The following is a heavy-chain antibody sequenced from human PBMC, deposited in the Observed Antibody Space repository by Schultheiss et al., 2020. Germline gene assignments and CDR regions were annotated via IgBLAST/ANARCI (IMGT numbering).Heavy chain of an antibody. D-gene: IGHD6-13*01. J-gene: IGHJ4*02. CDR2: INSDGSST. CDR3: ARWGIAAAGVDY. CDR1: GFTFSIYW. V-gene: IGHV3-74*01. Sequence: GGSLRLSCAASGFTFSIYWMHWVCQAPGKGLVWVSRINSDGSSTSYADSVKGRFTISRDNAKNTLYLQMNSLRAEDTAVYYCARWGIAAAGVDYWGQGTLVTVSS.